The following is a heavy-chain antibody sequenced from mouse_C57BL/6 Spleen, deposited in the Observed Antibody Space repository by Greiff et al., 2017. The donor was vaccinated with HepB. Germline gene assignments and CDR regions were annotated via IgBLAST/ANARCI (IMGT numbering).Heavy chain of an antibody. J-gene: IGHJ2*01. Sequence: DVKLVESGPELVKPGDSVKISCKASGYSFTGYFMNWVMQSHGKSLEWIGRINPYNGDTFYNQKFKGKATLTVDKSSSTAHMELRSLTSEDSAVYYCAREDTTVVFDYWGQGTTLTVSS. CDR3: AREDTTVVFDY. V-gene: IGHV1-20*01. CDR2: INPYNGDT. D-gene: IGHD1-1*01. CDR1: GYSFTGYF.